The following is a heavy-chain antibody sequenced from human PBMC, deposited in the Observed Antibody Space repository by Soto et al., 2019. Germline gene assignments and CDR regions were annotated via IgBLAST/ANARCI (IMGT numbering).Heavy chain of an antibody. Sequence: ASVKVSCKASGYTFTTYGLSWVRQAPGQGLEWMGWISPYNSNTNYAQKLQGRVTLTTDTSTRTAYVELRSLRSDDTAVYYCARLDNTGSYSPPSAGYWGQGTLVTVSS. V-gene: IGHV1-18*04. D-gene: IGHD1-26*01. CDR1: GYTFTTYG. J-gene: IGHJ4*02. CDR3: ARLDNTGSYSPPSAGY. CDR2: ISPYNSNT.